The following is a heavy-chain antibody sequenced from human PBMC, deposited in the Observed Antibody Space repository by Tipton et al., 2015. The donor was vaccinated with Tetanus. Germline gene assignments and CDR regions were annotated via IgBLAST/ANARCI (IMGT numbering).Heavy chain of an antibody. V-gene: IGHV4-30-2*01. CDR3: ARGHGSGRNSFRFEY. Sequence: TLSLTCAVSGVSIRNGGYSWNWIRQPAGKGLEWIGYIYHSGSTYYNPSLKSRVTISVNMAKKQFSLKLNSVTAADTAVYYCARGHGSGRNSFRFEYWGQGTLVTVSS. CDR1: GVSIRNGGYS. J-gene: IGHJ4*02. CDR2: IYHSGST. D-gene: IGHD3-10*01.